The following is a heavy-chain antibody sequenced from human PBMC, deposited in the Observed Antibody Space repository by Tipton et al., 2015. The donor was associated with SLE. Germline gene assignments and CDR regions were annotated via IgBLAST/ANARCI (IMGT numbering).Heavy chain of an antibody. J-gene: IGHJ5*02. D-gene: IGHD6-13*01. Sequence: TLSLTCTVSGGSISSSSYYWNWIRQSPGKGLEWIGYIFHSGGTNYNPSLKSRVTILVDTSKNQVSLRLSSVSAADTAIYYCARGPSAAGTYLWGQGTLVTVSS. CDR1: GGSISSSSYY. V-gene: IGHV4-61*01. CDR2: IFHSGGT. CDR3: ARGPSAAGTYL.